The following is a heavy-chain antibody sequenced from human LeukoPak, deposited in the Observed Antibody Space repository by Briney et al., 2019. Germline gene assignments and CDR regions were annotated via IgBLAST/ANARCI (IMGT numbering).Heavy chain of an antibody. CDR2: ISGTGGST. CDR1: GFTFSNYA. Sequence: GGSLRLSCAASGFTFSNYAMSWVRQAPGKGLEWVSVISGTGGSTYYADSVKGRFAISRENSNNTVYLQMNRLTAENKALYYCAKAPKLLTVAARFDHWGQGALVTVSS. V-gene: IGHV3-23*01. CDR3: AKAPKLLTVAARFDH. D-gene: IGHD6-19*01. J-gene: IGHJ4*02.